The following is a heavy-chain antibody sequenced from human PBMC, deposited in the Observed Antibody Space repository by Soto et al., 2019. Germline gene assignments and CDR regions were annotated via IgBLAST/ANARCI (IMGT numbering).Heavy chain of an antibody. Sequence: QVQLVQSGAEVKKPGASVKVSCKASGYTFTSYDINWVRQATGQGLEWMGWMNPNSGNTGYAQKFQGRVTMTRNTSISTAYMELSSLRYEDTAVYYCARAGGDIVVVPAATDYYYYGMDVWGQGTTVTVSS. V-gene: IGHV1-8*01. D-gene: IGHD2-2*01. CDR3: ARAGGDIVVVPAATDYYYYGMDV. J-gene: IGHJ6*02. CDR1: GYTFTSYD. CDR2: MNPNSGNT.